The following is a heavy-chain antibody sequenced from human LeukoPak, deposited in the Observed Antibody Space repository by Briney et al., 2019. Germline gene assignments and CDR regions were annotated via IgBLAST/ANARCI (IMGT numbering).Heavy chain of an antibody. J-gene: IGHJ4*02. CDR1: GGSISSYY. Sequence: SETLSLTRTVPGGSISSYYWSWIRQPPGKGLEWIGYIYYSGSTNYNPSLKSRVTISVDTSKNQFSLKLSSVTAADTAVYYCARHDGDGYNSPTFDYWGQGTLVTVSS. D-gene: IGHD5-24*01. CDR3: ARHDGDGYNSPTFDY. CDR2: IYYSGST. V-gene: IGHV4-59*08.